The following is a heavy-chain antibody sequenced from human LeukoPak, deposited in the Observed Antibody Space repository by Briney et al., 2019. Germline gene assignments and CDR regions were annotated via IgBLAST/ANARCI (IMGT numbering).Heavy chain of an antibody. J-gene: IGHJ6*04. D-gene: IGHD3-10*01. V-gene: IGHV4-31*03. CDR2: IYYSGST. CDR1: GGSVSSGSYY. Sequence: PSETLSLTCTVSGGSVSSGSYYWSWIRQHPGKGLEWIGYIYYSGSTYHNPSLKSRVTISVDTSKNQFSLKLSSVTAADTAVYYCAREGLWFGGFFIYGMDVWGKGTTVTVSS. CDR3: AREGLWFGGFFIYGMDV.